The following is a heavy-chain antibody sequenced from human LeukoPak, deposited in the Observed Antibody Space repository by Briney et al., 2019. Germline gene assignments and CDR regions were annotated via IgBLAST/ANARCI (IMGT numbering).Heavy chain of an antibody. D-gene: IGHD5-18*01. J-gene: IGHJ3*02. CDR2: IYYSGST. Sequence: SETLSLTCTVSGGSISSSSYYWGWIRQPPGKGLEWIGSIYYSGSTYYNPSLKSRVTISVDTSKNQFSLKLSSVTAADTAVYYCARDHDTGNAFDIWGQGTMVTVSS. CDR3: ARDHDTGNAFDI. V-gene: IGHV4-39*02. CDR1: GGSISSSSYY.